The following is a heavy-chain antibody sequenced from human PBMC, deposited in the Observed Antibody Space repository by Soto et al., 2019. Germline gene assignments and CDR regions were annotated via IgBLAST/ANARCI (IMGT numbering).Heavy chain of an antibody. Sequence: QVQLVESGGGVVQPGKSLRLSCAASGFTFSNYPMNWVRQAPGKGLEWVSVISYDGTRKYYADSVKGRFTISRDNPKNTLYLQTTSLSPENTAGYFCARETCLGVAAAGSFDSWGQGARVTVSS. V-gene: IGHV3-30*04. J-gene: IGHJ4*02. CDR3: ARETCLGVAAAGSFDS. CDR2: ISYDGTRK. CDR1: GFTFSNYP. D-gene: IGHD6-13*01.